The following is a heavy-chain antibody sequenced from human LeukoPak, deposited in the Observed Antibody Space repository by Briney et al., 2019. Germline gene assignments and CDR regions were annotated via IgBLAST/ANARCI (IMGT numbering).Heavy chain of an antibody. CDR3: ARYSGSYYYPPAWDL. D-gene: IGHD1-26*01. Sequence: GGSLRLSCAASGFTFTSYAMSWVRQAPGKGLGWVSAISSSGGSTYYADSVKGRFTISRDNSKNTLYLQMDSLRADDTAVYYCARYSGSYYYPPAWDLWGQGTLVTVSS. CDR1: GFTFTSYA. CDR2: ISSSGGST. V-gene: IGHV3-23*01. J-gene: IGHJ4*02.